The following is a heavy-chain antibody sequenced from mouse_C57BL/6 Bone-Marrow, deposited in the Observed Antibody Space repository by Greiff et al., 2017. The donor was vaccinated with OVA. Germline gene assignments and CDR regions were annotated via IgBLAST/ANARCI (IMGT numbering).Heavy chain of an antibody. J-gene: IGHJ2*01. CDR1: GFNIKDYY. V-gene: IGHV14-2*01. CDR3: ASRRLGDYFDY. D-gene: IGHD4-1*01. Sequence: EVKLQESGAELVKPGASVKLSCTASGFNIKDYYMHWVKQRTEQGLEWIGRIDPEDGETKYAPKFQGKASITADTSSNTAYLQLSSLTSEDTAVYYCASRRLGDYFDYWGQGTTLTGSS. CDR2: IDPEDGET.